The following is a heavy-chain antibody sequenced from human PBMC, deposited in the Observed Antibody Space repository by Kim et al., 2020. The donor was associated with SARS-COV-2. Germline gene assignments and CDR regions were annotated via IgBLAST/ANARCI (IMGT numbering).Heavy chain of an antibody. Sequence: RGSLRLSCAASGFTFNTYAMHWVRQAPGKGLEWVGLISFDGSYKYYADSLRGRFTISRDYSKQALYLQMNSLETEDTAVYYCARDGGAYDYGLGGYTPAASYIYSYMDVWGAGTTVTVSS. CDR1: GFTFNTYA. D-gene: IGHD3-10*01. CDR2: ISFDGSYK. V-gene: IGHV3-30-3*01. CDR3: ARDGGAYDYGLGGYTPAASYIYSYMDV. J-gene: IGHJ6*03.